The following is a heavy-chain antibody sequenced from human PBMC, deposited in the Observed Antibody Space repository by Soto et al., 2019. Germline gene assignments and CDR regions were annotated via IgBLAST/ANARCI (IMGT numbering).Heavy chain of an antibody. CDR1: GLPFLTSG. V-gene: IGHV3-30*18. CDR3: AKDWGSSGWYNWFDP. J-gene: IGHJ5*02. D-gene: IGHD6-13*01. Sequence: QVQMVESGGGVVQPGTSLGFSFGTFGLPFLTSGMHWSRQVPGKGLGWGAMISQDGRVTYYTNSVQGRFTISRDTPKNTLYLQMNSLRDEDTAIYYCAKDWGSSGWYNWFDPWGQGTRVTVS. CDR2: ISQDGRVT.